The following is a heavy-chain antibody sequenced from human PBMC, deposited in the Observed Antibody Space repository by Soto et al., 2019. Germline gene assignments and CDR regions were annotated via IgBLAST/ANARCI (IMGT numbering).Heavy chain of an antibody. D-gene: IGHD6-25*01. V-gene: IGHV3-23*01. CDR1: GFTFSSYA. CDR3: AKFFVETGGSSGWPWSFHY. J-gene: IGHJ4*02. Sequence: EVQLLESGGGLVQSGRSLRLSCAASGFTFSSYAMSWVRQAPGKGLEWVSAISGSGGTTYYADSVKGRFTISRDNSMNTLFLQMNSLRAEDTAVYYCAKFFVETGGSSGWPWSFHYWGQGTLVTVSS. CDR2: ISGSGGTT.